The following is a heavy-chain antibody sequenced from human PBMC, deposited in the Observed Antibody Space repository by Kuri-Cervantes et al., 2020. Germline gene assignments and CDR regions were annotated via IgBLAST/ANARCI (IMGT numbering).Heavy chain of an antibody. D-gene: IGHD2-2*01. CDR1: GFTFGSYA. Sequence: GGSLRLSCAASGFTFGSYAMHWVRQAPGKGLEWVAVISYDGSNKYYADSVKGRFTISRDNSKNTLYLQMNSLRAEDTAVYYCANAGDAPAAIDYYYGMDVWGQGTTGTGSS. CDR2: ISYDGSNK. CDR3: ANAGDAPAAIDYYYGMDV. J-gene: IGHJ6*02. V-gene: IGHV3-30-3*01.